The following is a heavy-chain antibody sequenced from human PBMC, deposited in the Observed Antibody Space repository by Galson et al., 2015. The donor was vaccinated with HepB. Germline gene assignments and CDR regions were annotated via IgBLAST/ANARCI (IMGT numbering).Heavy chain of an antibody. CDR1: GYTFTSYG. J-gene: IGHJ4*02. CDR3: AINSHCSSTSCYPGY. CDR2: INPNSGGT. V-gene: IGHV1-2*02. Sequence: SVKVSCKASGYTFTSYGISWVRQAPGQGLEWMGWINPNSGGTNYAQKFQGRVTMTRDTSISTAYMELSRLRSDDTAVYYCAINSHCSSTSCYPGYWGQGTLVTVSS. D-gene: IGHD2-2*01.